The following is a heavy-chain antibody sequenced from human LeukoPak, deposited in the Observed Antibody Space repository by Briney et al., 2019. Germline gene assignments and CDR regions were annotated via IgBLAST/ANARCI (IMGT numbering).Heavy chain of an antibody. CDR3: ARGPGRVVVPAAQVFYYYYGMDV. CDR1: GGSISSGGYS. CDR2: IYHSGST. V-gene: IGHV4-30-2*01. Sequence: PSETLSLTCAVSGGSISSGGYSWSWIRQPPGKGLERIGYIYHSGSTYYNPSLKSRVTISVDRSKNQFSLKLSSVTAADTAVYYCARGPGRVVVPAAQVFYYYYGMDVWGQGTTVTVSS. D-gene: IGHD2-2*01. J-gene: IGHJ6*02.